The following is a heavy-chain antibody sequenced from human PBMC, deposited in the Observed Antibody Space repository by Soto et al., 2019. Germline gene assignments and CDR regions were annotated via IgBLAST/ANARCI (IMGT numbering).Heavy chain of an antibody. D-gene: IGHD1-1*01. CDR2: INVGNGKA. J-gene: IGHJ6*02. Sequence: GASVKVSCKISGNTFHWVRQAPGQGLEWMGRINVGNGKAKYSQNFQGRVTFTRDSSASTAYLELSSLRSEDSAVYYCAGETPRTLSQGHVTYYYYVMDVWGQGTTVTVSS. CDR3: AGETPRTLSQGHVTYYYYVMDV. CDR1: GNTF. V-gene: IGHV1-3*01.